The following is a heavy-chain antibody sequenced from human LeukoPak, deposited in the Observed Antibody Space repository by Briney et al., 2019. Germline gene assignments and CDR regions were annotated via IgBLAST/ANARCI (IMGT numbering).Heavy chain of an antibody. V-gene: IGHV4-34*01. CDR1: GGSFSGYY. D-gene: IGHD4-4*01. CDR2: INHSGST. Sequence: SETLSLTCAVYGGSFSGYYWSWTRQPPGKGLEWIGEINHSGSTNYNPSLKSRVTISVDTSKNQFSLKLSSVTAADTAVYYCARGDTDYSTDYWGQGTLVTVSS. J-gene: IGHJ4*02. CDR3: ARGDTDYSTDY.